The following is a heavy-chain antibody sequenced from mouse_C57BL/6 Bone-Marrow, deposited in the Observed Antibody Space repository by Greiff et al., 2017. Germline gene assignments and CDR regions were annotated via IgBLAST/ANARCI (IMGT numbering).Heavy chain of an antibody. CDR1: GYTFTSYW. J-gene: IGHJ2*01. V-gene: IGHV1-55*01. CDR2: IYPGSGST. CDR3: ARGTAQATPPFDY. D-gene: IGHD3-2*02. Sequence: VQLQQPGAELVKPGASVKMSCKASGYTFTSYWITWVKQRPGQGLEWIGDIYPGSGSTNYNEKFKSKATLTVDTSSSTAYMQLSSLTSEDSAVYYCARGTAQATPPFDYWGQGTTLTVSS.